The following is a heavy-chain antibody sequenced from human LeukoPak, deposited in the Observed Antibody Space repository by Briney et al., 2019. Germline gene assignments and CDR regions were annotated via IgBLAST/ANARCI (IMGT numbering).Heavy chain of an antibody. J-gene: IGHJ6*03. D-gene: IGHD6-6*01. CDR2: VNTNTGNP. CDR3: ARDGARGRAYYYYMDV. V-gene: IGHV7-4-1*02. CDR1: GYTFTSYA. Sequence: VASVKVSCKASGYTFTSYAMNWVRQAPGQGLEWMGWVNTNTGNPTYAQGFTGRFVFSLDTSVSTAYLQISSLKAEDTAVYYCARDGARGRAYYYYMDVWGKGTTVTVSS.